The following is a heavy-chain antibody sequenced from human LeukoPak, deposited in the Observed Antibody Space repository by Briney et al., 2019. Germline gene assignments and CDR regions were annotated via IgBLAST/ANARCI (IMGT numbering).Heavy chain of an antibody. CDR3: ARASGYYYGMDV. CDR2: IGTAGDT. V-gene: IGHV3-13*01. J-gene: IGHJ6*02. Sequence: PGGSLRLSCAASGFTFSSYDMHWVRQATGKGLEWVSAIGTAGDTYYPGSVKGRFTISRENAKNSLYLQMSSLKAGDTAVYYCARASGYYYGMDVWGQGTTVTVSS. CDR1: GFTFSSYD.